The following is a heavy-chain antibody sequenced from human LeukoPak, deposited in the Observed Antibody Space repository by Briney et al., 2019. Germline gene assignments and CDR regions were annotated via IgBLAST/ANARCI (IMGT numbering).Heavy chain of an antibody. Sequence: GASVTLSFTAAGYTFITYAIQWVRQAPGQSLGWMGWINAGNGNTQYSQRFRGRGTLTSDTSANTDYMELSSLRSEDTAVYYCVRDQKITVGGVIASSVGLDVWGEGTTVTVSS. CDR2: INAGNGNT. J-gene: IGHJ6*04. D-gene: IGHD3-16*02. CDR3: VRDQKITVGGVIASSVGLDV. V-gene: IGHV1-3*01. CDR1: GYTFITYA.